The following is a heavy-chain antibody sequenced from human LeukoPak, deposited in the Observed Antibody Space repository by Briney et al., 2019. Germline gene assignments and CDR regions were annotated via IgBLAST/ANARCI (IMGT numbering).Heavy chain of an antibody. Sequence: SETLSLTCTVSGGSISTSNYYWGWIRQPPGKGLEWIGEINHSGSTNYNPSLKSRVTISVDTSKNQFSLKLSSVTAADTAVYYCARRRDYYDSSGRYFDYWGQGTLVTVSS. V-gene: IGHV4-39*07. CDR2: INHSGST. CDR3: ARRRDYYDSSGRYFDY. D-gene: IGHD3-22*01. CDR1: GGSISTSNYY. J-gene: IGHJ4*02.